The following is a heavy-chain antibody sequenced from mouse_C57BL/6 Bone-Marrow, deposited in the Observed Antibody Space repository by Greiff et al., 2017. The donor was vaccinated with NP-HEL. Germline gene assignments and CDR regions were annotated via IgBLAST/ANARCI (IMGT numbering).Heavy chain of an antibody. Sequence: QVQLQQPGAELVKPGASVKLSCKASGYTFTSYWMHWVKQRPGRGLEWIGRIDPNSGGTKYNEKFKGKATLTVDKPSSTAYMQLSSLTSEDSAVYYCAREGGSSYEGWYFDVWGTGTTVTVSS. CDR3: AREGGSSYEGWYFDV. D-gene: IGHD1-1*01. CDR2: IDPNSGGT. J-gene: IGHJ1*03. V-gene: IGHV1-72*01. CDR1: GYTFTSYW.